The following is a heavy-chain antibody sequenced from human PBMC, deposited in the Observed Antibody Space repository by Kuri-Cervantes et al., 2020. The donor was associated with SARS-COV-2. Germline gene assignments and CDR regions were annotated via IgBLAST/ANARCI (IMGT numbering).Heavy chain of an antibody. Sequence: SVKVSCKASGGTFSSYTISWVRQAPGQGLEWMGRIIPIFGTANYAQKFQGRVTITADESTSTVYMELSSLRSEDTAVYYCAREGGVTAIFDYWGQGTLVTVSS. V-gene: IGHV1-69*13. J-gene: IGHJ4*02. CDR3: AREGGVTAIFDY. CDR1: GGTFSSYT. CDR2: IIPIFGTA. D-gene: IGHD2-21*02.